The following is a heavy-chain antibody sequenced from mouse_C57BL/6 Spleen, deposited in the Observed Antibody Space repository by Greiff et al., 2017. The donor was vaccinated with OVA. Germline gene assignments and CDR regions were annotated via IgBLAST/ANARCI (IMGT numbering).Heavy chain of an antibody. CDR2: INPNNGGT. V-gene: IGHV1-26*01. CDR3: ARSGTGYCDY. CDR1: GYTFTDYY. Sequence: EVQLQQSGPELVKPGASVKISCKASGYTFTDYYMNWVKQSHGKSLEWIGDINPNNGGTSYNQKFKGKATLTVDKSSSTAYMELRSLTSEDSAVYYCARSGTGYCDYWGQGTTLTVSS. D-gene: IGHD4-1*01. J-gene: IGHJ2*01.